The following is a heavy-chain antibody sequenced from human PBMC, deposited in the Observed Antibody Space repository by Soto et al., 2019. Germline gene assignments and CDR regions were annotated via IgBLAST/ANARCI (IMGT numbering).Heavy chain of an antibody. CDR3: AADSEVENSSSWCMDV. CDR1: GFTFTSSA. D-gene: IGHD6-13*01. J-gene: IGHJ6*02. CDR2: IVVGSGNT. V-gene: IGHV1-58*01. Sequence: ASVKVSCKASGFTFTSSAVQWVRQARGQRLEWIGWIVVGSGNTNYAQKFQERVTITRDMSTSTAYMELSSLRSEDTAVYYCAADSEVENSSSWCMDVWGQGTTVTVSS.